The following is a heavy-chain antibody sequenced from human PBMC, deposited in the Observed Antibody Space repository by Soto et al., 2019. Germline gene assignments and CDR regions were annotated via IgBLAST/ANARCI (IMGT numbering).Heavy chain of an antibody. CDR1: GGSFSGYY. CDR2: NNHSRST. Sequence: PSETLSLTCAVYGGSFSGYYWSCIRQPPGRGLEWIGENNHSRSTNYNPSLKSRVTISVDTSKNQFALKPSSVTAADTAVYYCARRGPFYCSSTSCYLGLGYWYLDLWGRGTLLAVSS. J-gene: IGHJ2*01. V-gene: IGHV4-34*01. CDR3: ARRGPFYCSSTSCYLGLGYWYLDL. D-gene: IGHD2-2*01.